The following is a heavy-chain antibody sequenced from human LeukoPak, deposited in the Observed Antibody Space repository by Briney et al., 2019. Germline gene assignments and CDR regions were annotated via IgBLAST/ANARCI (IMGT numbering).Heavy chain of an antibody. V-gene: IGHV2-5*01. CDR3: AHRYCSGGSCYSESFNWFDP. D-gene: IGHD2-15*01. CDR1: GFSLSTSGVG. J-gene: IGHJ5*02. CDR2: IYWNDDK. Sequence: ESGPTLVKPTQTLTLTCTFSGFSLSTSGVGVGWIRQPPGKALEWLALIYWNDDKRYSPSLKSRLTITKDTSKNQVVLTMTNMDPVDTATYYCAHRYCSGGSCYSESFNWFDPWGQGTLVTVSS.